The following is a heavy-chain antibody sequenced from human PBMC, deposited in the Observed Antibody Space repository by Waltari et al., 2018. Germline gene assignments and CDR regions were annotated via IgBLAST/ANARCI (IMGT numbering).Heavy chain of an antibody. J-gene: IGHJ3*02. CDR2: INHSGST. CDR3: ARGLYPNRGAFDI. CDR1: GGSFSGYY. Sequence: QVQLQQWGAGLLKPPETLSLTCAVYGGSFSGYYWSWIRQPPGKGLEWIGEINHSGSTNYNRASRSRVTISGETSKNQFSLERSSGTGADTAVYYCARGLYPNRGAFDIWGQGTMVTVSS. V-gene: IGHV4-34*01.